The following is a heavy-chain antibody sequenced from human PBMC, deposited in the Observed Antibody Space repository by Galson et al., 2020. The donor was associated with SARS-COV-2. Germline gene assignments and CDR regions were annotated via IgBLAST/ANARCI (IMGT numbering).Heavy chain of an antibody. Sequence: GESLKISCAASGFTFSNYWMHWVRQAPGKGLVWVSRINGDGRSRTYADSVKGRFTISRDSAKNTVSLQMNSLRAEDTAVYYCATQEFYYGSSGYEESYYGMDVWGQGTTVTVSS. CDR2: INGDGRSR. CDR3: ATQEFYYGSSGYEESYYGMDV. D-gene: IGHD3-22*01. J-gene: IGHJ6*02. CDR1: GFTFSNYW. V-gene: IGHV3-74*01.